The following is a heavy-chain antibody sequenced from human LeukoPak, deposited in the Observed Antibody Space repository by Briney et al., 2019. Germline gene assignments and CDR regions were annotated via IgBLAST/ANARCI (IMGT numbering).Heavy chain of an antibody. J-gene: IGHJ4*02. CDR2: IYYSGST. V-gene: IGHV4-59*01. Sequence: PSETLSLTCTVSGVSISSYYWSWIRQPPGKGLEWIGYIYYSGSTNHNPSLKSRVTISVDTSKNQFSLKLSFVTAADTAVYYCARLGRLGSGSYGGGFEFDYWGQGTLVTVSS. CDR1: GVSISSYY. CDR3: ARLGRLGSGSYGGGFEFDY. D-gene: IGHD1-26*01.